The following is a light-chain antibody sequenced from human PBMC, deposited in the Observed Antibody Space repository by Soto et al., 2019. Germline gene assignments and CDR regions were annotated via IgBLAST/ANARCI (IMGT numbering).Light chain of an antibody. J-gene: IGLJ3*02. Sequence: QPVLTQSPSASASLGASVKLTCTLSSGHSSYAIAWHQQQPEKGPRYLMKLNSDGSLSKGDGIPDRFSGSSSGAERYLTISGLQSEDEADYYCQTWGTGIQVFGGGTKLTVL. V-gene: IGLV4-69*01. CDR3: QTWGTGIQV. CDR2: LNSDGSL. CDR1: SGHSSYA.